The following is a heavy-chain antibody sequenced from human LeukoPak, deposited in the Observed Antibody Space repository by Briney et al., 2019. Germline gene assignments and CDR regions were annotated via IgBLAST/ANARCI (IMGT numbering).Heavy chain of an antibody. D-gene: IGHD6-13*01. CDR1: GFTFSTHG. Sequence: PGTSLRLSCAASGFTFSTHGIHWVRQAPGKGLEWVAVISYDGSNKYYADSVKGRFTISRDNSKNTLYLQMNSLRAEDMAIYYCARASNSGYSSFDPWGQGTLVTVSS. CDR3: ARASNSGYSSFDP. V-gene: IGHV3-30-3*01. CDR2: ISYDGSNK. J-gene: IGHJ5*02.